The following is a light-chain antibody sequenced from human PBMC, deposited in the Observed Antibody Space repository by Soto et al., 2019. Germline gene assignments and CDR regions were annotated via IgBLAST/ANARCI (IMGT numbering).Light chain of an antibody. CDR3: QHYGRSPIT. CDR1: QSVNSR. J-gene: IGKJ5*01. Sequence: EIVWTQSPGTLALSPGERATLSCRASQSVNSRLAWYPHKPGQAPRLXISGASSRETGIRDRFSGSGSATECTRTISRLEPEDFALDYCQHYGRSPITFGQGTRLEIK. CDR2: GAS. V-gene: IGKV3-20*01.